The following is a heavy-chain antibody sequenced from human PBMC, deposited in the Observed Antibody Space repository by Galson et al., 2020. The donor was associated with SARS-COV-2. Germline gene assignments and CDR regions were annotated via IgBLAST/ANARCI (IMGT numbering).Heavy chain of an antibody. CDR2: IDWDDDK. CDR3: ARSGGSCLLDMLPDY. D-gene: IGHD2-15*01. V-gene: IGHV2-70*01. CDR1: GFSLSTSGMC. Sequence: SGPTLVKPIQTLTLTCTFSGFSLSTSGMCVSWIRQPPGKALAWLALIDWDDDKYYSTSLKTRLTISKDTSKNQVVLTMTNMDPVDTATYYCARSGGSCLLDMLPDYWGQGTLVTVSS. J-gene: IGHJ4*02.